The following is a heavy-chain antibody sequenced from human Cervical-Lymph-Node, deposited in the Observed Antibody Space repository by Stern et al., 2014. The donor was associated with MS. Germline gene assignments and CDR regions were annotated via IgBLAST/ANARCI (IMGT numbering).Heavy chain of an antibody. CDR2: IYYSGST. V-gene: IGHV4-30-4*01. Sequence: QLQLQESGPGLVKPSQTLSLTCTVSGGSISSVDYYWSWIRQPPGKGLEWIGYIYYSGSTYYNPSLKSRVTISVDTSKNQFSLKLSSVTAADTAVYYCARGTTVINWFDPWGQGTLVTVSS. CDR1: GGSISSVDYY. CDR3: ARGTTVINWFDP. D-gene: IGHD4-17*01. J-gene: IGHJ5*02.